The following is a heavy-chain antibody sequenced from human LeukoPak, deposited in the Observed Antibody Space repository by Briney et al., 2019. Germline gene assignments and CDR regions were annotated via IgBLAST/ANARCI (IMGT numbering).Heavy chain of an antibody. V-gene: IGHV5-10-1*01. Sequence: GESLQISSAGSGYNFTNFWISWVRQVPGKGLEWMGRIDPRDSYTNYSPSFQGHVTLSVDKSTRTAYLQWSSLKASDTAMYYCARRSCSTARCFAGTYYGMEVWGQGTTVTVSS. CDR3: ARRSCSTARCFAGTYYGMEV. CDR1: GYNFTNFW. D-gene: IGHD2-2*01. CDR2: IDPRDSYT. J-gene: IGHJ6*02.